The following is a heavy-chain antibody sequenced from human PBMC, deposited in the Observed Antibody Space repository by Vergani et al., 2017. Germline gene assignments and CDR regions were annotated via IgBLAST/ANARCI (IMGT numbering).Heavy chain of an antibody. CDR2: IYPGDFDT. D-gene: IGHD6-19*01. V-gene: IGHV5-51*03. J-gene: IGHJ4*02. CDR1: GYSFTSYW. Sequence: EVQLVQSGAEVKKPGGSLKFSCKGSGYSFTSYWIGWARKMPGKGLEWMGIIYPGDFDTRYSPSFQAQVTISADKSISTAYLQSSRLKASDTAMYYCARPVDGTFDYWGQGTLVTVS. CDR3: ARPVDGTFDY.